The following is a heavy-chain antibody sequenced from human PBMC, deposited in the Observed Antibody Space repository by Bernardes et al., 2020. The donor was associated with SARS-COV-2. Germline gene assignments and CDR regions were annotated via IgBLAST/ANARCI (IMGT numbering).Heavy chain of an antibody. V-gene: IGHV2-5*02. J-gene: IGHJ4*02. CDR2: IYWDGDR. CDR3: SHRLSRSAANGSPEYFED. D-gene: IGHD3-10*01. CDR1: GFSLTTRGVG. Sequence: SGPTLVKPTQTLTLTCTFSGFSLTTRGVGVAWIRQSPGKALEWLSFIYWDGDRRYSPSLESRVTITQDTSKNQVVLMITNMDPVDTATYYFSHRLSRSAANGSPEYFEDWGQGTLVTV.